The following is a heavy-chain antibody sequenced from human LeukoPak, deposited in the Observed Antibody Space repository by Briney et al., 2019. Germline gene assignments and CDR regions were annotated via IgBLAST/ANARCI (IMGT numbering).Heavy chain of an antibody. J-gene: IGHJ4*02. V-gene: IGHV1-2*02. D-gene: IGHD1-1*01. Sequence: ASVKVSCKASGYTFTGYYMHWVRQAPGQGLKWMGWINPNSGGTNYAQKFQGRVTMTRDTSISTAYMELSRLRSDDTAVYYCARDPTTGTKVFDYWGQGTLVTVSS. CDR2: INPNSGGT. CDR1: GYTFTGYY. CDR3: ARDPTTGTKVFDY.